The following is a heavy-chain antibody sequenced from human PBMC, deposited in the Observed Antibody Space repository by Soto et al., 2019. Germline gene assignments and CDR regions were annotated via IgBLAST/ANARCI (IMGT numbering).Heavy chain of an antibody. V-gene: IGHV3-13*01. CDR3: ARLSGLTGTRKPFGGDYSYYYAMDV. Sequence: GGSLRLACAASGVTFNSYDMHWVRQATGKGLEWVSSIGTAGDTYYSGSVKGRFTISRENAKSSFYLQMNSLRAEDTAVYYCARLSGLTGTRKPFGGDYSYYYAMDVWGQGTTLTVSS. D-gene: IGHD1-7*01. CDR2: IGTAGDT. CDR1: GVTFNSYD. J-gene: IGHJ6*02.